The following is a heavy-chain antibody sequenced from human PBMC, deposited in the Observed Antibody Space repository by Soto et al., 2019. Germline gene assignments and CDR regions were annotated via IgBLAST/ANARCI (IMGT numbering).Heavy chain of an antibody. Sequence: EVQLVESGGGLVQPGGSLRLSCAASGFTFSSYSMNWVRQAPGKGLEWVSYLSSSSSKIYYEDSVKGLFTISRDNAKNSLYLQMNSLRDDDTAVYYCARELPAYCGGDCASDFWGQGTLGIVSA. J-gene: IGHJ4*01. CDR3: ARELPAYCGGDCASDF. D-gene: IGHD2-21*02. V-gene: IGHV3-48*02. CDR2: LSSSSSKI. CDR1: GFTFSSYS.